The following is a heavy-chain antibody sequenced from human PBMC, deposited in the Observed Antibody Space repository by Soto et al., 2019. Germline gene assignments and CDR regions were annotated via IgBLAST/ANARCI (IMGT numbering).Heavy chain of an antibody. CDR2: IYYSGST. CDR3: AATYYYDSSGYYYFDY. D-gene: IGHD3-22*01. Sequence: PSETLSLTCTVSGGSISSGGYYWSWIRQHPGKGLEWIGYIYYSGSTYYNPSLKSRVTISVDTSKNQFSLKLSSVTAADTDVYYCAATYYYDSSGYYYFDYWGQGTLVTVSS. J-gene: IGHJ4*02. V-gene: IGHV4-31*03. CDR1: GGSISSGGYY.